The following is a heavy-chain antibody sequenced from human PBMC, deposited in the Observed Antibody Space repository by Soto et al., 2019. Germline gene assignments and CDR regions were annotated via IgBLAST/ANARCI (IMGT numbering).Heavy chain of an antibody. D-gene: IGHD3-10*01. J-gene: IGHJ4*02. V-gene: IGHV3-33*01. CDR3: ARDALVRGVHPPDY. CDR1: GFALSSFD. CDR2: IWYDGSNE. Sequence: QVQLAESGGGVVQSGRSLRLSCAASGFALSSFDMHWVRQAPGKGLEWVAVIWYDGSNEYYADSVKGRFTISRDNSKNTLYLQVNSLRVEDTAVYYCARDALVRGVHPPDYWGQGTLVTVSS.